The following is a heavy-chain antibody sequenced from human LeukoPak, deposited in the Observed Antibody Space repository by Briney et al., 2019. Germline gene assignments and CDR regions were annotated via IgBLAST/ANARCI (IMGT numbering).Heavy chain of an antibody. D-gene: IGHD3-3*01. Sequence: ASVKVSCKSSGYTFTAYYIHWVRLAPGHGLGWMGWINPKSGETNFAQNLQGRVGLTSDSSTSTASMELRSLTSDDTAVYYCARGIKFYDYWTYFDYWGQGTLVTVSS. CDR2: INPKSGET. CDR1: GYTFTAYY. CDR3: ARGIKFYDYWTYFDY. J-gene: IGHJ4*02. V-gene: IGHV1-2*02.